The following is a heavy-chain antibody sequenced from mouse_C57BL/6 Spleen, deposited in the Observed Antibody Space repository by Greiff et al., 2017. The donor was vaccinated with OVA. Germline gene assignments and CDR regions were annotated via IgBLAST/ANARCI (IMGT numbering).Heavy chain of an antibody. CDR2: ISSGGDYI. V-gene: IGHV5-9-1*02. D-gene: IGHD2-2*01. CDR1: GFTFSSYA. CDR3: TRGDQVTSDGYFDV. J-gene: IGHJ1*03. Sequence: EVHLVESGEGLVKPGGSLKLSCAASGFTFSSYAMSWVRQTPEKRLEWVAYISSGGDYIYYADTVKGRFTISRDNARNTLYLQMSSLKSEDTAMYYCTRGDQVTSDGYFDVWGTGTTVTVSS.